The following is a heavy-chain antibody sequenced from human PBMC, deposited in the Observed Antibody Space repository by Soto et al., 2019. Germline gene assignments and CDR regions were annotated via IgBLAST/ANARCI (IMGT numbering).Heavy chain of an antibody. Sequence: QVQLVQSGAEVKKPGASVMVFCEASGYTFTSYYMNWVRQAPGQGLEWMGIINPSGGSTSYAQKFQGRVTMTRDTSTSTVYMELSSLRSEDTAVYYCARGLIVAFFDYWGQVTLVAVSS. CDR1: GYTFTSYY. CDR3: ARGLIVAFFDY. D-gene: IGHD5-12*01. V-gene: IGHV1-46*01. CDR2: INPSGGST. J-gene: IGHJ4*02.